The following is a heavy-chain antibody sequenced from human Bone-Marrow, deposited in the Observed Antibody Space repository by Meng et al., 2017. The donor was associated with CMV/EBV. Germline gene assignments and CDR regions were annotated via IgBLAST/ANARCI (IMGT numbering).Heavy chain of an antibody. V-gene: IGHV4-34*01. D-gene: IGHD6-6*01. CDR2: INHSGST. Sequence: QVQLQQWGAGLLRPSETLSLTCAVYGGSFSGYYWSWISHPPGKGLEWIGEINHSGSTNYNPSLKSRVTISVDTSKNQFSLKLSSVTAADTAVYYCARGRHIAARPFYYWGQGTLVTVSS. CDR3: ARGRHIAARPFYY. CDR1: GGSFSGYY. J-gene: IGHJ4*02.